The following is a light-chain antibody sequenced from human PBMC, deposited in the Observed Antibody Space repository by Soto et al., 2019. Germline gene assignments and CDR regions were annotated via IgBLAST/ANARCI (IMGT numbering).Light chain of an antibody. J-gene: IGKJ1*01. CDR3: QQYGSSPRGGT. CDR2: GAS. Sequence: EIVLTTSKASMSLSPAERSSLSCRGSQSVSRYLAWYQQTPGQAPRLLIYGASNRATGIPARFSGRGSGTDFSLTISRLEPEDFAGYYCQQYGSSPRGGTFGHGTKVDIK. CDR1: QSVSRY. V-gene: IGKV3-20*01.